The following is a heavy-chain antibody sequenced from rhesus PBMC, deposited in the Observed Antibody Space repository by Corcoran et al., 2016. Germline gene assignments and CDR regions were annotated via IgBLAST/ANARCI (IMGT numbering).Heavy chain of an antibody. Sequence: EVQLVQSGAEVKRPGESLKISCKTSGYSFTSYWYSWVRQMPGKGLEWMGAIDPSDSDTRYNPSFQGQVTISADKSISTAYLQWSRLKASDTATYYCAKEVDTSGAFDFWGQGLRVTVSS. J-gene: IGHJ3*01. V-gene: IGHV5-20*01. CDR1: GYSFTSYW. D-gene: IGHD3-40*01. CDR2: IDPSDSDT. CDR3: AKEVDTSGAFDF.